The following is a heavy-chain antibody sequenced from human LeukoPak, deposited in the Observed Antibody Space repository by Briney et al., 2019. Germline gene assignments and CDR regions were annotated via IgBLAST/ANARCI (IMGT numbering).Heavy chain of an antibody. CDR2: FYYSGST. D-gene: IGHD4-17*01. V-gene: IGHV4-39*01. CDR1: GASISSRSYY. J-gene: IGHJ5*02. CDR3: ASRDDYGDPFDP. Sequence: SETLSLTCTVSGASISSRSYYWGWIRQPPGKGLEWIGSFYYSGSTYYNPSLKSRATTSVDTSKNQFSLKLTSVTAADTAVYYCASRDDYGDPFDPWGQGTLVTVSS.